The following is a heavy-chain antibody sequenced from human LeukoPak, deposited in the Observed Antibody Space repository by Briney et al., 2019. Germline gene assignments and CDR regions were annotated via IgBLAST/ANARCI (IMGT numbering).Heavy chain of an antibody. V-gene: IGHV3-7*01. CDR3: ATDVVYS. Sequence: PGGSLRLSCAASGFTFSDFWMSWVRQAPGKGLEWVASITHVGGEKYYVDSVKGRFTISRDNAKNSLYLQMNSLRAEDTALYYCATDVVYSWGQGTLVTVSS. D-gene: IGHD2-15*01. CDR2: ITHVGGEK. J-gene: IGHJ4*02. CDR1: GFTFSDFW.